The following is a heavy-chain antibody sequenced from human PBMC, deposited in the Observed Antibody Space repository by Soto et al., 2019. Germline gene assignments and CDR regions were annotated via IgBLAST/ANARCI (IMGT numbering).Heavy chain of an antibody. CDR3: ARDSVKLDFWSPRNYYYGMDV. CDR1: GGTFSSYA. D-gene: IGHD3-3*01. V-gene: IGHV1-69*13. CDR2: IIPIFGTA. Sequence: SVKVSCQASGGTFSSYAVSWVRQAPGQGLELMGGIIPIFGTANYAQKFQGRVTITADESTSTAYMELSSLRSEDTAVYYCARDSVKLDFWSPRNYYYGMDVWGQGITVTVSS. J-gene: IGHJ6*02.